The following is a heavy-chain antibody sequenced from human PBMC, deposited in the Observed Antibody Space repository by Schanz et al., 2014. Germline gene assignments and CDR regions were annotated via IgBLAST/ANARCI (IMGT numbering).Heavy chain of an antibody. CDR1: GFTFSTYA. CDR3: TTYCDGGCAIDN. D-gene: IGHD6-19*01. J-gene: IGHJ4*02. V-gene: IGHV3-15*02. CDR2: IKSKTDGGTT. Sequence: VQLLQSGGALVQPGGSLRLSCSASGFTFSTYAMSWARQTPGKGLEWVGRIKSKTDGGTTDYAAPVKGRFTISRDDSKNTLFLQMNSLKTEDTAVYYCTTYCDGGCAIDNWGQGALVTVSS.